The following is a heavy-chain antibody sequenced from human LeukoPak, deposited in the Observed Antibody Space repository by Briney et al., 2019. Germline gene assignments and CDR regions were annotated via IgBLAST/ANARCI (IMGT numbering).Heavy chain of an antibody. J-gene: IGHJ4*02. Sequence: GASVKVSCKASGGTFISYAISWVRQAPGQGLEWMGRIIPILGIANYAQKFQGRVTITADKSTSTAYMELSSLRSEDTAVYYCARDETYDILTGSSGFDYWGQGTLVTVSS. CDR2: IIPILGIA. V-gene: IGHV1-69*04. CDR3: ARDETYDILTGSSGFDY. D-gene: IGHD3-9*01. CDR1: GGTFISYA.